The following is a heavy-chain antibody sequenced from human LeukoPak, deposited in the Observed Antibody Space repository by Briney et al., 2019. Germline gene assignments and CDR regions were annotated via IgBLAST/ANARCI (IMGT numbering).Heavy chain of an antibody. Sequence: PSETLSLTCAGYGGSFSGYYWSWLRQPPVKGLEWIGEINHSGSTNYNPSLKSGVTISVDTSKNQIYLKLSSVTAADAAVYYCARVKYDYGSGSRRYFDYWGRGTLVTVSS. D-gene: IGHD3-10*01. V-gene: IGHV4-34*01. J-gene: IGHJ4*02. CDR1: GGSFSGYY. CDR3: ARVKYDYGSGSRRYFDY. CDR2: INHSGST.